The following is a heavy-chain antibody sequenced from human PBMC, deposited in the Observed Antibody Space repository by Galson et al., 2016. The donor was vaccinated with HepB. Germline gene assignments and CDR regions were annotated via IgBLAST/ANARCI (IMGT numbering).Heavy chain of an antibody. CDR3: ARGSYDFWSLEEAFAY. V-gene: IGHV3-48*02. CDR2: ISSGSETV. CDR1: GFTFSSYS. Sequence: SLRLSCAASGFTFSSYSMNWVRQAPGKGLEWISYISSGSETVHYADSVKGRFTISRDDPKNSVYMQMSSLRHEDTAVYFCARGSYDFWSLEEAFAYWGQGTLVTVSS. J-gene: IGHJ4*02. D-gene: IGHD3-3*01.